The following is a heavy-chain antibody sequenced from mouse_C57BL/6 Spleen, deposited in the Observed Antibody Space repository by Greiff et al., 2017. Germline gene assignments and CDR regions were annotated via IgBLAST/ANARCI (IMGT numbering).Heavy chain of an antibody. Sequence: EVKLEESGGGLVKPGGSLKLSCAASGFTFSDYGMHWVRQAPEKGLEWVAYISSGSSTIYYADTVKGRFTISRDNAKNTLFLQMTSLRSEDTAMYYCARGPTMITSEYYFDYWGQGTTLTVSS. CDR1: GFTFSDYG. V-gene: IGHV5-17*01. J-gene: IGHJ2*01. D-gene: IGHD2-4*01. CDR2: ISSGSSTI. CDR3: ARGPTMITSEYYFDY.